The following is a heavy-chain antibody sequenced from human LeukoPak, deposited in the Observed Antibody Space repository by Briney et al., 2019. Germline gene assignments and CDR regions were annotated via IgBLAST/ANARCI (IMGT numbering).Heavy chain of an antibody. Sequence: YPAQTLSLTCTVSGASISSGGYYGSWLRQHPAKGLEWIGYIYCSGSADYHPSLKSRLTISIDTPKNQFSLKLSSVTAADTAVYYCARAGGDPNNKYSYYYVDVWGKGTTVTVSS. CDR2: IYCSGSA. D-gene: IGHD2-21*02. V-gene: IGHV4-31*03. CDR1: GASISSGGYY. CDR3: ARAGGDPNNKYSYYYVDV. J-gene: IGHJ6*03.